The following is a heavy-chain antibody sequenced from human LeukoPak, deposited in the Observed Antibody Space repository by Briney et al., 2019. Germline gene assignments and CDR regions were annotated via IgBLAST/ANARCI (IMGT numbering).Heavy chain of an antibody. D-gene: IGHD6-13*01. CDR1: GFIFSIYG. CDR3: ASSFPGYSSSFGRYYFDY. CDR2: VSYDGRSK. J-gene: IGHJ4*02. V-gene: IGHV3-30*04. Sequence: GRSLRLSCAASGFIFSIYGIHWVRQAPGKGLEWVAVVSYDGRSKYYADSVKGRFTISRDNSKNTLYLQMNSLRAEDTAVYYCASSFPGYSSSFGRYYFDYWGQGTLVTVSS.